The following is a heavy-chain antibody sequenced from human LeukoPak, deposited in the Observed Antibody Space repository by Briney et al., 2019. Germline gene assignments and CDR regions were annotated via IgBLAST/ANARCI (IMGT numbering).Heavy chain of an antibody. D-gene: IGHD6-13*01. CDR2: IYYSGST. J-gene: IGHJ4*02. CDR1: GGSISSYY. CDR3: ASATGYSSSWWSWVDY. Sequence: RSSETLSLTCTVSGGSISSYYWSWIRQPPGKGLEWIGYIYYSGSTNYNPSLKSRVTTSVDTSKNQFSLKLSSVTAADTAVYYCASATGYSSSWWSWVDYWGQGTLVTVSS. V-gene: IGHV4-59*01.